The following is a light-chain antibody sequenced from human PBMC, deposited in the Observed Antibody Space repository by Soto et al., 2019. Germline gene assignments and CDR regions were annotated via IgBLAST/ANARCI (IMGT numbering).Light chain of an antibody. J-gene: IGKJ5*01. CDR3: QQYDNLPIT. Sequence: EIVMTQSPATLSVSPGERATVSCRASQSVSSNLAWYQQKPGQAPRLLIYGASTRATGIPARFSGSGSGTDFTFTISSLQPEDIATYYCQQYDNLPITFGQGTRLEIK. CDR2: GAS. V-gene: IGKV3-15*01. CDR1: QSVSSN.